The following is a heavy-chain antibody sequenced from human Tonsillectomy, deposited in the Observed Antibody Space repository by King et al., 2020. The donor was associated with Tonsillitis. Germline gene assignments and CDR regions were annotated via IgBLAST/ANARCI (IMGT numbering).Heavy chain of an antibody. CDR2: IKQDGSAM. V-gene: IGHV3-7*01. J-gene: IGHJ2*01. CDR1: GFTFSSYW. D-gene: IGHD2-21*02. Sequence: EVQLVESGGGLVQPGGSLRLSCAASGFTFSSYWMSWVRQAPGKGLEWVANIKQDGSAMYYVDSVKGRFTISRDNAKNSLYLQMNSLRAEDTAVYYCARRGGCGGDCPPPWYFDLWGRGTLVTVSS. CDR3: ARRGGCGGDCPPPWYFDL.